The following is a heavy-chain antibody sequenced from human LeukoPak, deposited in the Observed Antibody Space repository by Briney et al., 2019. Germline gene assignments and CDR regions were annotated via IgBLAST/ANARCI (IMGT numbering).Heavy chain of an antibody. J-gene: IGHJ6*03. CDR2: IRYDGSNK. CDR3: AKWHQVTPPVEVTMVRGEIYYCYYMDV. CDR1: GFTFSSYG. D-gene: IGHD3-10*01. V-gene: IGHV3-30*02. Sequence: PGGSLRLSCAASGFTFSSYGMHWVRQAPGKGLGWVAFIRYDGSNKYYADSVKGRFTISRDNSKNTLYLQMNSLRAEDTAVYYCAKWHQVTPPVEVTMVRGEIYYCYYMDVWGKGTTVTISS.